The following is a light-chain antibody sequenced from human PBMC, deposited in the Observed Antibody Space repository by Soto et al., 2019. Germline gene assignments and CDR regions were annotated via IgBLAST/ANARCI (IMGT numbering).Light chain of an antibody. Sequence: EIVLTQSPGTLSLSPGERATLSCRASQSVTSRSLAWYQQKPGQAPRLLIYGASGRATGISDRFSGSGSGTDFTLTISRLEPEDFAVYYCQQYGSSPCTFGQGTKLEIK. CDR2: GAS. CDR1: QSVTSRS. CDR3: QQYGSSPCT. V-gene: IGKV3-20*01. J-gene: IGKJ2*02.